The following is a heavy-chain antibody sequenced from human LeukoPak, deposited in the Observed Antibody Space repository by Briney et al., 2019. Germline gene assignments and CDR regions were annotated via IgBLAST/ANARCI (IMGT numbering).Heavy chain of an antibody. V-gene: IGHV1-69*05. CDR2: IIPIFGTA. J-gene: IGHJ6*03. CDR3: ARGNSNYYYYYMDV. D-gene: IGHD1/OR15-1a*01. CDR1: GGTFSSYA. Sequence: GASVTVSCKASGGTFSSYAISWVRQAPGQGLEWMGGIIPIFGTANYAQKFQGRVTITTDESTSTAYMELSSLRSEDTAVYYYARGNSNYYYYYMDVWGKGTTVTVSS.